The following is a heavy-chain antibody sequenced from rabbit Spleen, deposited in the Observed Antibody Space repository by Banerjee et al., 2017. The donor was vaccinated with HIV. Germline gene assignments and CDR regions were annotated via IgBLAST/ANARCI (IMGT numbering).Heavy chain of an antibody. CDR1: GFTISNFW. Sequence: QEQLEESGGRLVQPGGSLTLSCKAYGFTISNFWMNWVRQAPGKGLEWIACIATGSSGFTYYARWAKGRFTCSKASSTTVTLQMTSLTAADTATYFCARDAGTSFSTYGMDLWGPGTLVTVS. J-gene: IGHJ6*01. D-gene: IGHD8-1*01. V-gene: IGHV1S45*01. CDR2: IATGSSGFT. CDR3: ARDAGTSFSTYGMDL.